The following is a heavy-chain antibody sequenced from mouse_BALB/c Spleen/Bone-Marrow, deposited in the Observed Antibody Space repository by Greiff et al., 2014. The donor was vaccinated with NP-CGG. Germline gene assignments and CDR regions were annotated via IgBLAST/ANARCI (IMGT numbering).Heavy chain of an antibody. CDR1: GFNIKDTY. V-gene: IGHV14-3*02. J-gene: IGHJ2*01. CDR3: VRYLYGNYFDY. CDR2: IVPANGNT. Sequence: VQLQQPGAELVKPGASVKLSCTASGFNIKDTYMHWVEQRPEQGLEWIGRIVPANGNTKYDPKFQGKATITADTSSNTAYLQLTSLTSEDTAVYYCVRYLYGNYFDYWGQGTTLTVSS. D-gene: IGHD2-10*02.